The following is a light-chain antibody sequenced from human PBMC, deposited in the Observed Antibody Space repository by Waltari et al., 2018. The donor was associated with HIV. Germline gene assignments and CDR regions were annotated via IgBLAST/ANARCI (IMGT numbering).Light chain of an antibody. J-gene: IGLJ2*01. CDR3: QAWDSSAGV. Sequence: SYELTQPPSVSVSPGQTASITCSGDKLGDKYACWYQQKPGQAPVLGIYQKSKRPAGIPERFSGSNAGNTATLTIGGTQAMDEADYYCQAWDSSAGVFGGGTKLTVL. CDR2: QKS. CDR1: KLGDKY. V-gene: IGLV3-1*01.